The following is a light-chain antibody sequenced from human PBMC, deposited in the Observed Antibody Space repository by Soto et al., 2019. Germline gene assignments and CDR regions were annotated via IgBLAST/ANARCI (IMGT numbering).Light chain of an antibody. J-gene: IGKJ1*01. CDR3: QQPTDWPPQWT. Sequence: EVVLTPSPDTLSLPPVERATLSCRASQSISSYLAWYQQKPGQAPRLLIYDASSRATGIPARFSGSGSGTDFTLTISSLEPEDFAVYYCQQPTDWPPQWTFGQGTKVDIK. CDR1: QSISSY. CDR2: DAS. V-gene: IGKV3-11*01.